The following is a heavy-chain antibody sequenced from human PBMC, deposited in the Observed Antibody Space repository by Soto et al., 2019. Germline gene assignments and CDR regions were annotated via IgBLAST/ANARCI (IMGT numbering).Heavy chain of an antibody. J-gene: IGHJ6*02. CDR2: IYYSGST. V-gene: IGHV4-59*01. CDR3: ARVPGSPKSGYYYYGMDV. CDR1: GGSISSYY. D-gene: IGHD3-10*01. Sequence: QVQLQESGPGLVKPSETLSLTCTVSGGSISSYYWSWIRQPPGKGLEWIGYIYYSGSTNYNPSLKSRVTISVDTSKNQFSLKLSSVTAADTAVYYCARVPGSPKSGYYYYGMDVWGQGTTVTVSS.